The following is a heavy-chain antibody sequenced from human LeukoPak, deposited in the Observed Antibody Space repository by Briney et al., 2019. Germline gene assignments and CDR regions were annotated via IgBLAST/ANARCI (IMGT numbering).Heavy chain of an antibody. V-gene: IGHV1-2*02. J-gene: IGHJ4*02. CDR3: ARGFERDMTTVADY. CDR1: GYTFSDYY. Sequence: ASVKVSCQTSGYTFSDYYMHWVRQAPGQWLEWMGWINPNSGGTNYAQNFQGRVIMTRDTSITTAYMELSRLRSDDTAVYYCARGFERDMTTVADYWGQGTLVTVSS. CDR2: INPNSGGT. D-gene: IGHD4-23*01.